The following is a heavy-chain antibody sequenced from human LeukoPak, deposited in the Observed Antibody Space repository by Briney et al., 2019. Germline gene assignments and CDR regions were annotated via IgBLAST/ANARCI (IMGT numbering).Heavy chain of an antibody. J-gene: IGHJ4*02. CDR3: ARVGAAAGLFDY. CDR1: GFTLSSNY. V-gene: IGHV3-53*01. CDR2: IYSGGNT. Sequence: GGSLRLSCAASGFTLSSNYMGWVRQAPGKGLEWVSIIYSGGNTYYADSVKGRFTISRDNSKNTLYLQMNSLRADDTAVYYCARVGAAAGLFDYWGQGTLVTVSS. D-gene: IGHD6-13*01.